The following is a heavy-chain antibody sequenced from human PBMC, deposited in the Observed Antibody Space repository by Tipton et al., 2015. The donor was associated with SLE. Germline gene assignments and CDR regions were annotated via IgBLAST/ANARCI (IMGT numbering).Heavy chain of an antibody. D-gene: IGHD2-15*01. CDR2: IYTSGST. Sequence: TLSLTCTVSGGSISSYYWSWIRQPPGKGLEWIGRIYTSGSTNYNPSLKSRVTMSVDTSKNQFSLKLSSVTAADTAVYYCARVGCSGGSCYVDYWGQGTLVTVSS. V-gene: IGHV4-4*07. CDR3: ARVGCSGGSCYVDY. CDR1: GGSISSYY. J-gene: IGHJ4*02.